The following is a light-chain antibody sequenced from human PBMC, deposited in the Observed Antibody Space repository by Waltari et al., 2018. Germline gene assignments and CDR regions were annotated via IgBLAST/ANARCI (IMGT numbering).Light chain of an antibody. J-gene: IGLJ2*01. V-gene: IGLV2-8*01. CDR3: SSYAGSMTLV. CDR1: SSDVGGYNF. CDR2: EVS. Sequence: QSALTQPPSASGSPGQSVTIPCPGTSSDVGGYNFVSWYQQHPGKAPKLMIYEVSERPSGVPDRFSGSKSGNTASLTVSGLQTEDESDYYCSSYAGSMTLVFGGGTKLTVL.